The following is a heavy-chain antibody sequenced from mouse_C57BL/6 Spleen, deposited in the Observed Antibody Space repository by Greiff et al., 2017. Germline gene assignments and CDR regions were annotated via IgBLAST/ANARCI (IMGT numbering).Heavy chain of an antibody. CDR3: AIFYYYAMDY. CDR2: IDPSDSYT. V-gene: IGHV1-69*01. Sequence: QVQLKQPGAELVMPGASVKLSCKASGYTFTSYWMHWVKQRPGQGLEWIGEIDPSDSYTNYNQKFKGKSTLTVDKSSSTAYMQLSSLTSEDSAVYYCAIFYYYAMDYWGQGTSVTVSS. CDR1: GYTFTSYW. J-gene: IGHJ4*01.